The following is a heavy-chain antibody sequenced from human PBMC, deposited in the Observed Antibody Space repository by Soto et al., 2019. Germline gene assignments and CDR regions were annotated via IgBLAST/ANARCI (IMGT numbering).Heavy chain of an antibody. CDR3: ARGVWSPYSGSYFDY. J-gene: IGHJ4*02. Sequence: SVKVSCTASGGTFSSYAISWVRQAPVQGLEWMGGIIPIFGTANYAQKFQGRVTITADESTSTAYMELSSLRSEDTAVYYCARGVWSPYSGSYFDYWGQGTLVTVSS. CDR1: GGTFSSYA. V-gene: IGHV1-69*13. CDR2: IIPIFGTA. D-gene: IGHD1-26*01.